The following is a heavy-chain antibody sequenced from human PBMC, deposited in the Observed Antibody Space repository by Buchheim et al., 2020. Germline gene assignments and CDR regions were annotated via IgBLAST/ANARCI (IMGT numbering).Heavy chain of an antibody. CDR2: IRYDGSNK. CDR1: GFTFSSYV. V-gene: IGHV3-30*02. Sequence: QVQLVESGGGVVQPGRSLRLSCAAPGFTFSSYVMHWARQAPGKGLEWVAFIRYDGSNKYYADSVKGRFTISRDNSKNTLYRHMNSLRAEDTAVYYGAKLPFYYYDSSGFSYWGQGTL. D-gene: IGHD3-22*01. J-gene: IGHJ4*02. CDR3: AKLPFYYYDSSGFSY.